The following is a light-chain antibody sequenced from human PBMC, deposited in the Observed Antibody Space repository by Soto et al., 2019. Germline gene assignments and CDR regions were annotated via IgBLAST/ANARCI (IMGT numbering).Light chain of an antibody. Sequence: QSVLTQPPSASGTPGQRVTISCSGASSNIGSNYVYWYQQLPGTAPKLLISRNNQRPSGVPDRFSGSKSGASASLAISGLRSEDEADYYCVSWDVTLSAVVLGGGTKLTVL. CDR1: SSNIGSNY. CDR2: RNN. J-gene: IGLJ3*02. CDR3: VSWDVTLSAVV. V-gene: IGLV1-47*01.